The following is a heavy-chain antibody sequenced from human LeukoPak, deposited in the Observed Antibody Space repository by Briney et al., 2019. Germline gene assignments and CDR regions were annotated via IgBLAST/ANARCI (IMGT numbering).Heavy chain of an antibody. CDR2: IYYSGST. CDR3: TRTRRDNSFDY. J-gene: IGHJ4*02. D-gene: IGHD5-24*01. V-gene: IGHV4-59*08. CDR1: GGSISSYY. Sequence: SETLSLTCTVSGGSISSYYWSWIRQPPGKGLEWIGYIYYSGSTNYNPSLKSRVTISVDTSKNQFSLKLSSVTAADTAVYYCTRTRRDNSFDYWGQGTLVTVSS.